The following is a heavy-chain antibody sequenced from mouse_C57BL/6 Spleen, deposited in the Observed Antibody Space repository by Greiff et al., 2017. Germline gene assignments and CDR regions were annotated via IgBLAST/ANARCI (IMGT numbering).Heavy chain of an antibody. D-gene: IGHD2-1*01. J-gene: IGHJ4*01. CDR1: GFTFRDYY. Sequence: EVLLVASEGGLVQPGSSMKLSCTASGFTFRDYYMDWVRQVPEKGLEWVANSYYYGSSTYYLDSLKSRFIISRDNAKNMRYLQMGSLRSEDTATYYCAREGNSPWDDWGKGTSVTVSS. CDR2: SYYYGSST. V-gene: IGHV5-16*01. CDR3: AREGNSPWDD.